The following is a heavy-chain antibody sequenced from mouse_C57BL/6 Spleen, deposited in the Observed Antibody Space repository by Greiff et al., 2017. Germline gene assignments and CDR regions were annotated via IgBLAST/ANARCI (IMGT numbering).Heavy chain of an antibody. Sequence: QVQLQQSGAELVRPGSSVKLSCKASGYTFTSYWMDWVKQRPGQGLEWIGNIYPSDSETHYNQKFKDKATLTVDKSSSTAYMQRSSLTSEDSAVYYCARHYGSSPFDYWGQGTTLTVSS. J-gene: IGHJ2*01. CDR3: ARHYGSSPFDY. CDR2: IYPSDSET. V-gene: IGHV1-61*01. CDR1: GYTFTSYW. D-gene: IGHD1-1*01.